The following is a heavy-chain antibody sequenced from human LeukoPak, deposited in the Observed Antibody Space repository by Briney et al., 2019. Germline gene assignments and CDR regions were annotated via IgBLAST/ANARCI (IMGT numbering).Heavy chain of an antibody. CDR2: IYYSGST. J-gene: IGHJ3*02. D-gene: IGHD3-10*01. V-gene: IGHV4-59*01. Sequence: SETLSLTCTVSGGSISNYYWSWIRQPPGKGLDWIGYIYYSGSTHYNPSLKSRVTISVDTSKSQFSLKLSSVTAADTAVYYCARGYYDSGSHIDAFDIWGQGTMVTVSS. CDR3: ARGYYDSGSHIDAFDI. CDR1: GGSISNYY.